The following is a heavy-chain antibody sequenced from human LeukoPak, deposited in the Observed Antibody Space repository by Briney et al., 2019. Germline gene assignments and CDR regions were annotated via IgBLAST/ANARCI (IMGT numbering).Heavy chain of an antibody. CDR1: GYTFTSYD. V-gene: IGHV1-2*02. D-gene: IGHD3-22*01. Sequence: GASVKVSCKASGYTFTSYDINWVRQATGQGLEWMGWINPNTGGTNYAQKFQGRVTMTRDTSISTTYMELSRLRSDDTAVYYCASQPHCFDSSGYYDYWGQGTLVTVSS. CDR3: ASQPHCFDSSGYYDY. J-gene: IGHJ4*02. CDR2: INPNTGGT.